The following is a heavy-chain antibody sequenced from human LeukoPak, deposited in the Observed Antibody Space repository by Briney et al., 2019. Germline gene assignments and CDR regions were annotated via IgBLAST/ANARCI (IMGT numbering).Heavy chain of an antibody. CDR3: ATDHCTRTNCYEDYYHGMDV. V-gene: IGHV1-2*02. J-gene: IGHJ6*02. CDR2: VNPNNGVT. D-gene: IGHD2-2*01. Sequence: GASVRVSCKASEDTFTGYYIHWVRQAPGQGLGWMGWVNPNNGVTEYAQEFQGRVTMTRDTSLSTAYMELSRLRSDDTAVYYCATDHCTRTNCYEDYYHGMDVWGQGTTVTVSS. CDR1: EDTFTGYY.